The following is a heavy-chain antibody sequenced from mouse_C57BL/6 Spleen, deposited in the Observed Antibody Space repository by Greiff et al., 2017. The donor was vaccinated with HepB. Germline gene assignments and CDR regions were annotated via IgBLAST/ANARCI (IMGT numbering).Heavy chain of an antibody. Sequence: VKLQQPGAELVKPGASVKLSCKASGYTFTSYWMHWVKQRPGRGLEWIGRIDPNSGGTKYNEKFKSKATLTVDKPSSTAYMQLSSLTSEDSAVYYCAREDDYDGTAFAYWGQGTLVTVSA. CDR1: GYTFTSYW. D-gene: IGHD2-4*01. CDR2: IDPNSGGT. CDR3: AREDDYDGTAFAY. V-gene: IGHV1-72*01. J-gene: IGHJ3*01.